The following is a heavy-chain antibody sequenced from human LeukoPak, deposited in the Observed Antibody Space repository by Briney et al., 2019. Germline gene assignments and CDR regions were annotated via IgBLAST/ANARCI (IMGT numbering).Heavy chain of an antibody. J-gene: IGHJ4*02. V-gene: IGHV3-48*04. CDR3: VREGSFDF. CDR1: GFTFTYNG. CDR2: ISSSGSPI. Sequence: GGSLRLSCAASGFTFTYNGMNWVRQAPGKGLEWISYISSSGSPIYYADSVKGRFTISRDNAKNSLFLHMNSLRAEDTAVYYCVREGSFDFWGQGTLVTVSS.